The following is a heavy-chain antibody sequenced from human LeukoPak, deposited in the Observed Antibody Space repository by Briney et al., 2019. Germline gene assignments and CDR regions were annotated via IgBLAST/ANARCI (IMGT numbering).Heavy chain of an antibody. J-gene: IGHJ4*02. Sequence: GESLKISCKGSGYSFTSYWIGWVRQMPGKGLECMGIIYPGDSDTRYSPSFQGQVTISADKSISTAYLQWSSLKASDTAMYYCARLWGSSWYLGESTFDYWGQGTLVTVSS. CDR1: GYSFTSYW. V-gene: IGHV5-51*01. D-gene: IGHD6-13*01. CDR3: ARLWGSSWYLGESTFDY. CDR2: IYPGDSDT.